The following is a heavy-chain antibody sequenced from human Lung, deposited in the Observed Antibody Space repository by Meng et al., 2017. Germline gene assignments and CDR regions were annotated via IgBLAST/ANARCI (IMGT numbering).Heavy chain of an antibody. J-gene: IGHJ2*01. CDR2: IYNSGST. CDR3: ARGQKGYFDL. Sequence: QLELQEWGRGMGKPQQPLSLPCIVSGASISISKYSWSWIRQPPGKGLEWSGHIYNSGSTYYNPSLKSRITISVDTSKNQFSLKLSSVTAADTAVYYCARGQKGYFDLWGRGTLVTVSS. V-gene: IGHV4-30-4*01. CDR1: GASISISKYS.